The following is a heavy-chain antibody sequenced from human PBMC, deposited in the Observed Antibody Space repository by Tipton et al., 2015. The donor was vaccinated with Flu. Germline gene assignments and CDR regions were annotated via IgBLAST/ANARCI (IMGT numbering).Heavy chain of an antibody. CDR2: IYYGGST. CDR1: GGSISTTIYY. CDR3: ARGGVLYYYAY. Sequence: LSCTVSGGSISTTIYYWGWVRQPPGKGLEWIGSIYYGGSTYYNPSLKSRVTISVDTSKNQFSLNLNSVTAADTAVYYCARGGVLYYYAYWGQGTLVTVSS. D-gene: IGHD3-10*01. J-gene: IGHJ4*02. V-gene: IGHV4-39*07.